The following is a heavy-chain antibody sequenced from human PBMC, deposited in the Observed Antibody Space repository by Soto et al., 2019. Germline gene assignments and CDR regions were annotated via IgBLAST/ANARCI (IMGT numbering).Heavy chain of an antibody. CDR2: IYDDGNT. D-gene: IGHD1-1*01. CDR1: WLPVSRS. J-gene: IGHJ4*02. V-gene: IGHV3-53*01. CDR3: ARDATGPFDY. Sequence: GGSLRLSCAATWLPVSRSMSWARQAPGKGLECVSLIYDDGNTYYTDSVKGRFTISRDFSKNTVYLQMDSLRVEDTAVYFCARDATGPFDYWGQGTPVTVSS.